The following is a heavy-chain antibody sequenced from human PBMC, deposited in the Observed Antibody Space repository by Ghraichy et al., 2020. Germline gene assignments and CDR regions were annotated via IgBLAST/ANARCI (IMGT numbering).Heavy chain of an antibody. J-gene: IGHJ4*02. V-gene: IGHV3-49*03. D-gene: IGHD3-3*01. Sequence: GESLNISCTASGFTFGDYAISWFRQAPGKGLEWVGFIRSKAYSGTIEYAAAVKGRFTISRDDYKSIAYLQMNSLKTEDTAVYYCTRRIWSGYFDSYYFDFWGQGTLVTVSS. CDR1: GFTFGDYA. CDR3: TRRIWSGYFDSYYFDF. CDR2: IRSKAYSGTI.